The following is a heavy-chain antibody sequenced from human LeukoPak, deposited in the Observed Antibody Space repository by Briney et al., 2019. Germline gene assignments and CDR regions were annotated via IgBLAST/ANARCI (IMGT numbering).Heavy chain of an antibody. CDR3: AKGDGGYGWYFDV. V-gene: IGHV3-74*01. Sequence: GGSLRLSCAASGITFSYYWMHWVRQAPGKGLVWVSRINTDGSSASYADSVKGRFTISRDNAKNTLYLQMNSLRVEDTAVYYCAKGDGGYGWYFDVWGRGTLVTVSS. D-gene: IGHD5-12*01. J-gene: IGHJ2*01. CDR1: GITFSYYW. CDR2: INTDGSSA.